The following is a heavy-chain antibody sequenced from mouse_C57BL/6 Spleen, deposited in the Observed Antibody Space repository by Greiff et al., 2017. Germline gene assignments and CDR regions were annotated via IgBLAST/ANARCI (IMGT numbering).Heavy chain of an antibody. CDR2: ISYDGSN. V-gene: IGHV3-6*01. J-gene: IGHJ4*01. CDR1: GYSITSGYY. Sequence: EVQLQQSGPGLVKPSQSLSLPCSVTGYSITSGYYWNWIRQFPGNKLEWMGYISYDGSNNYNPSLKNRISITRDTSKNQFFLKLNSVTTEDTATYYCARDDGYLYYYAMDYWGQGTSVTVSS. CDR3: ARDDGYLYYYAMDY. D-gene: IGHD2-3*01.